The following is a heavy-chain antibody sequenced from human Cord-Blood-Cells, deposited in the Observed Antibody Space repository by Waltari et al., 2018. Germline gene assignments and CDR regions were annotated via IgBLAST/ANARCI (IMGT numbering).Heavy chain of an antibody. CDR2: IYYSGST. V-gene: IGHV4-39*01. Sequence: QLQLQESGPGLVKPSETLSLTCTVSGGSISSSSYSWGWIGQPPGKGLEWIGSIYYSGSTYYNPSLKSRVTISVDTSKNQFSLKLSSVTAADTAVYYCARVNWNYLYYFDYWGQGTLVTVSS. J-gene: IGHJ4*02. CDR1: GGSISSSSYS. CDR3: ARVNWNYLYYFDY. D-gene: IGHD1-7*01.